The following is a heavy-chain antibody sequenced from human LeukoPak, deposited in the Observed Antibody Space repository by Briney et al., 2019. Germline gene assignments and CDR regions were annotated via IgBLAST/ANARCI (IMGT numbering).Heavy chain of an antibody. Sequence: GGSLRLSCAASGFTVSSNYMSWVRQAPGKGLEWVAVIWYDGSNKYYADSVKGRFTISRDNSKNTLYLQMNSLRAEDTAVYYCARDPRIVVVTSPPDYWGQGTLVTVSS. CDR3: ARDPRIVVVTSPPDY. V-gene: IGHV3-33*08. CDR1: GFTVSSNY. J-gene: IGHJ4*02. D-gene: IGHD2-21*02. CDR2: IWYDGSNK.